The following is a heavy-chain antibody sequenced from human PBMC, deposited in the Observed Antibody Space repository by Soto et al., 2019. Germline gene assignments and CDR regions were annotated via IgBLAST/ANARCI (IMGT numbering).Heavy chain of an antibody. J-gene: IGHJ4*02. V-gene: IGHV1-18*01. CDR3: ARELTIILGVPYYFSS. D-gene: IGHD3-10*01. CDR1: GYTFTSHG. Sequence: QVQLVQSGAEVKKPGASVKVSCKASGYTFTSHGISWVRQAPGQGLEWMGWISAYNGNTNYAQKFQGRVTMTTDASTSTAYMELGSLSSDDTAVYYCARELTIILGVPYYFSSLGQGTLVTFSS. CDR2: ISAYNGNT.